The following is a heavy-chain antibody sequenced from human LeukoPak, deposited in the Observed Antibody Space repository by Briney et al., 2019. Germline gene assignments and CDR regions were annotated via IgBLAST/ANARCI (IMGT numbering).Heavy chain of an antibody. Sequence: GGSLRLSCAASGFTFSSYAMSWVRQAPGKGRDWFPAIRGSGGSTYYADSVKGRFTISRDNSKNTLYLQMNSLRAEDTAVYYCAKDYYKLAVAAAGTVDYWGQGTLVTVSS. CDR1: GFTFSSYA. CDR3: AKDYYKLAVAAAGTVDY. D-gene: IGHD6-13*01. J-gene: IGHJ4*02. CDR2: IRGSGGST. V-gene: IGHV3-23*01.